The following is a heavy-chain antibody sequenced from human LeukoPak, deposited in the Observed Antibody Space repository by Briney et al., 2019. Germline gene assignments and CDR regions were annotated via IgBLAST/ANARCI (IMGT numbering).Heavy chain of an antibody. D-gene: IGHD6-13*01. CDR1: GGSISSYY. CDR3: ARVLAAAGNNWFDP. Sequence: SETLSLTCTVSGGSISSYYWTWIRQPPGKGLEWIGYIYHSGITNYNPSLKSRVTMSMGTSKNQFSLKLTSVTAADTAVYYCARVLAAAGNNWFDPWGQGTLVTVSS. V-gene: IGHV4-59*12. J-gene: IGHJ5*02. CDR2: IYHSGIT.